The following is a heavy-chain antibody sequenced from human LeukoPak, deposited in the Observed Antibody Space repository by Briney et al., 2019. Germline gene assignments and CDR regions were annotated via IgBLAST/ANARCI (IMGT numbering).Heavy chain of an antibody. D-gene: IGHD4-17*01. V-gene: IGHV1-8*01. CDR3: VRVYGAIDY. J-gene: IGHJ4*02. CDR2: MNPNSGYT. Sequence: ASVKLSCKTSGYTFTSYDINWVRQATGQGLEWMGWMNPNSGYTGFAQKFQGRVTMTRDTSISTAYMELSSLRSEDTAVYYCVRVYGAIDYWGQGTLVTVSS. CDR1: GYTFTSYD.